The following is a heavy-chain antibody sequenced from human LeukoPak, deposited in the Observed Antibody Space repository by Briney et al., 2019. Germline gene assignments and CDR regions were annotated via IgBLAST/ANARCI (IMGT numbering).Heavy chain of an antibody. Sequence: GGSLRLSCAASGFTFSSYSMNWVRQAPGKGLEWVSSISSSSSYIYYADSVKGRFTISRDNAKNSLYLQMNSLRAEDTAVYYCARDVPTQFEELLQLNWFDPWGQGTLVTVSS. V-gene: IGHV3-21*01. D-gene: IGHD3-10*01. CDR2: ISSSSSYI. CDR1: GFTFSSYS. J-gene: IGHJ5*02. CDR3: ARDVPTQFEELLQLNWFDP.